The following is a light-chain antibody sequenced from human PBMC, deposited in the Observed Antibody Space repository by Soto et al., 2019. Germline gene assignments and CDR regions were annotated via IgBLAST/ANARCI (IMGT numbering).Light chain of an antibody. J-gene: IGKJ1*01. V-gene: IGKV1-39*01. CDR2: AAS. CDR1: QSISSY. Sequence: DIQMTQSPSSLSASVGDRVTITCRASQSISSYLNWYQQKPGKAPKLLIYAASSLQSGVPSRFSGSGSGTDFTLTISSLQPEDFATYYCQQSYSTRRTTFGQGTKVEIK. CDR3: QQSYSTRRTT.